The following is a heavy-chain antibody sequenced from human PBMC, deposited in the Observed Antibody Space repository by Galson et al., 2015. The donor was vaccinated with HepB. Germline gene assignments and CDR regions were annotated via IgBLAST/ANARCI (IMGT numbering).Heavy chain of an antibody. D-gene: IGHD6-19*01. CDR3: ATRPGASGWYSYFQH. CDR2: MSDNGDNT. CDR1: GFTFSSYA. Sequence: SLRLSCAASGFTFSSYAIMWVRQAPGKGLEWVSGMSDNGDNTLYADSVKGRFTISRDISKNTVYLQMNSLRVEDTAVYYCATRPGASGWYSYFQHWGQGTLVTVSS. V-gene: IGHV3-23*01. J-gene: IGHJ1*01.